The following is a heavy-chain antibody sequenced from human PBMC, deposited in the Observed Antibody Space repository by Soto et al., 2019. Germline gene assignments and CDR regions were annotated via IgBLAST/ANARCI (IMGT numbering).Heavy chain of an antibody. D-gene: IGHD3-3*01. V-gene: IGHV3-30*18. CDR2: ISYDGSNK. CDR1: GFTFSSYG. Sequence: GGSLRLSCAASGFTFSSYGMHWVRQAPGKGLEWVAVISYDGSNKYYADSVKGRFTISRDNSKNTLYLQMNSLRAEDTAVYYCAKAVYDFWSGYYDYYMDVWGKGTTVTVSS. CDR3: AKAVYDFWSGYYDYYMDV. J-gene: IGHJ6*03.